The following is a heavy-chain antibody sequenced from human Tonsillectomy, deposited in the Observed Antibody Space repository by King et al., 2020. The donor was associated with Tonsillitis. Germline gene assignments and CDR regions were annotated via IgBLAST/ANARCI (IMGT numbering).Heavy chain of an antibody. CDR1: GGSISSGSYY. Sequence: QLQESGPGLVKPSQTLSLTCTVSGGSISSGSYYWSWIRQPAGKGLEWIGRIYSSGSPNYNPSLKSRVTISVDTSKNQFSLKLSSVTAADTAVYYCARSYSSRWYDYWGQGTLVTVSS. V-gene: IGHV4-61*02. J-gene: IGHJ4*02. CDR3: ARSYSSRWYDY. D-gene: IGHD6-13*01. CDR2: IYSSGSP.